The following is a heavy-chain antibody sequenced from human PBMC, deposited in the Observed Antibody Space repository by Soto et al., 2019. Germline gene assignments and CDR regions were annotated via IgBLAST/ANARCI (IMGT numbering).Heavy chain of an antibody. D-gene: IGHD2-8*02. Sequence: PGGSLRLSCAASGFTFSSYGMHWVRQAPGKGLEWVASMNQDGSNKQYVDSVRGRFTISRDNARNLLYLQMNNLRVEDTAIYYCATDTYCPATCYRGHGNWGQGTLVTVSS. CDR1: GFTFSSYG. J-gene: IGHJ4*02. CDR2: MNQDGSNK. CDR3: ATDTYCPATCYRGHGN. V-gene: IGHV3-33*03.